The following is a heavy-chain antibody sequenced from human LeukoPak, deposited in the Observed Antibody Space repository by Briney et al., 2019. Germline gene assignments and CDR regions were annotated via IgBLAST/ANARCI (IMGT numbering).Heavy chain of an antibody. CDR2: ISYDGSNK. J-gene: IGHJ4*02. Sequence: GRSLRLSCAASGFTFSSYGMHWVRQAPGKGLEWVAVISYDGSNKYYADSVKGRFTISRDNSKNTLYLQMNSLRAEDTAVYYCAKATFATDCSSTSCYLDYWGQGTLVTVSS. CDR3: AKATFATDCSSTSCYLDY. V-gene: IGHV3-30*18. CDR1: GFTFSSYG. D-gene: IGHD2-2*01.